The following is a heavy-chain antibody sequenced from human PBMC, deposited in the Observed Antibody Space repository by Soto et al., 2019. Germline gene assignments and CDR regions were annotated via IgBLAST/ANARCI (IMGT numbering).Heavy chain of an antibody. J-gene: IGHJ3*02. CDR1: GFTFSTYA. V-gene: IGHV3-23*01. CDR2: ISNSGDRT. CDR3: ARAVRTTESAFDI. Sequence: GGSLRLSCAASGFTFSTYAMSWVRLAPGKGLECVSTISNSGDRTYYADSVKGRFTVSRDNAKNSLYLQMNSLRAEDTAVYYCARAVRTTESAFDIWGQGTMVTVSS. D-gene: IGHD4-17*01.